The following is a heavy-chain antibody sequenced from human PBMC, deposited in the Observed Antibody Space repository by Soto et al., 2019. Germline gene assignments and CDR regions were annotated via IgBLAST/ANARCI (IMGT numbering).Heavy chain of an antibody. V-gene: IGHV1-2*04. CDR2: INPNSGGT. CDR1: GYTFTGYY. D-gene: IGHD4-17*01. Sequence: ASVKVSCKASGYTFTGYYMHWVRQAPGQGLEWMGWINPNSGGTNYAQKFQGWVTMTRDTSISTAYMELSRLRSDDTAVYYCARDNTVTSSPPYYYYYYGMDVWGQGTTVTVSS. J-gene: IGHJ6*02. CDR3: ARDNTVTSSPPYYYYYYGMDV.